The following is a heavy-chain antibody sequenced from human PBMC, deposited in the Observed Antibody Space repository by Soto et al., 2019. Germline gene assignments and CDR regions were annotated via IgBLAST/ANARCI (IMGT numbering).Heavy chain of an antibody. CDR2: IYYSGST. J-gene: IGHJ4*02. V-gene: IGHV4-61*01. CDR1: GGSVSSGSYY. Sequence: PSETLSLTCTVSGGSVSSGSYYWSWIRQPPGKGLEWIGYIYYSGSTNYNPSLKSRVTISVDTSKNQFSLKLSSVTAADTAVYYCARGDSKVLTDYWGQGTLVTVSS. D-gene: IGHD3-22*01. CDR3: ARGDSKVLTDY.